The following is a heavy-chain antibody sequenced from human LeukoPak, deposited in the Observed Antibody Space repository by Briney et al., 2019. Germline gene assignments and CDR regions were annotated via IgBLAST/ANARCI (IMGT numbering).Heavy chain of an antibody. D-gene: IGHD2-2*01. CDR3: AGRSSSNWFDP. CDR2: ISSSGNTI. CDR1: GFTFRNYY. Sequence: GGSLRLSCTASGFTFRNYYMTWIRQAPGKGLEWVSYISSSGNTIYYADSVKGRFTISRDNAKNSLYLQMNSLRAEDTAVYYCAGRSSSNWFDPWGQGTLVTVSS. V-gene: IGHV3-11*04. J-gene: IGHJ5*02.